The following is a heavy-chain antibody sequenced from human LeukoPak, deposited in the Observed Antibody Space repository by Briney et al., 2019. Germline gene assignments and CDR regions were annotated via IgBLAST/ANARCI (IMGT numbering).Heavy chain of an antibody. CDR2: INLSGGST. J-gene: IGHJ4*02. V-gene: IGHV1-46*01. CDR1: GYTFTSYH. CDR3: ARDYVDDIPMIKDY. D-gene: IGHD2-8*01. Sequence: ASVTVSCTASGYTFTSYHMHWVRQAPGQGLEWMGKINLSGGSTTYAQKFQGRVIMTRDTSTSTVYMELSSLRSEDTAVYYCARDYVDDIPMIKDYWGQGTLVTVSS.